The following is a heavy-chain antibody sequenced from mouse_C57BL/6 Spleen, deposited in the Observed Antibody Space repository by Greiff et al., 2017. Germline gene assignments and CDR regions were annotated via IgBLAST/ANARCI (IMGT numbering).Heavy chain of an antibody. J-gene: IGHJ4*01. CDR2: ISSGGSYT. D-gene: IGHD3-3*01. CDR3: ARQGKPAMDY. V-gene: IGHV5-6*02. CDR1: GFTFSSYG. Sequence: DVMLVESGGDLVKPGGSLKLSCAASGFTFSSYGMSWVRQTPDKRLEWVATISSGGSYTYYPDSVKGRFTISRDNAKNTLYLQMSSLKSEDTAMYYCARQGKPAMDYWGQGTSVTVSS.